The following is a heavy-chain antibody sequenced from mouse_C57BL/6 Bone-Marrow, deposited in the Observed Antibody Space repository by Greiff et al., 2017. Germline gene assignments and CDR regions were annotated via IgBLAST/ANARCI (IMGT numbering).Heavy chain of an antibody. J-gene: IGHJ2*01. Sequence: VQLQQSGPELVKPGASVKISCKASGYAFSSSWMNWVKQRPGKGLEWIGRIYPGDGDTNYNGKFKGKATLTADKSSSTAYMQLSSLTSEDSAVYFCARRANSGYFDYWGQGTTLTVSS. D-gene: IGHD1-3*01. CDR1: GYAFSSSW. V-gene: IGHV1-82*01. CDR3: ARRANSGYFDY. CDR2: IYPGDGDT.